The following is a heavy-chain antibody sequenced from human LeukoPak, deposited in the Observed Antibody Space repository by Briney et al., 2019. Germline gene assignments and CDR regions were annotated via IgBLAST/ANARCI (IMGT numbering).Heavy chain of an antibody. D-gene: IGHD6-19*01. J-gene: IGHJ4*02. CDR1: GGSISSSSYY. Sequence: SETLSLTCTVSGGSISSSSYYWGWIRQPPGKGPEWIGSIYYTGSAYYNPSLKSRVTISVDTSKNQFSLKLSSVTAADTAVYYCARDLLSTAGYFDYWGQGTLVTVSS. CDR2: IYYTGSA. CDR3: ARDLLSTAGYFDY. V-gene: IGHV4-39*07.